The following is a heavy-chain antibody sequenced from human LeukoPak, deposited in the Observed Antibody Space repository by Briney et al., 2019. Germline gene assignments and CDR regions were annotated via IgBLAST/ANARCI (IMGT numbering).Heavy chain of an antibody. J-gene: IGHJ4*02. CDR2: IIPIFGTA. D-gene: IGHD3-22*01. CDR1: GGTFSSYA. Sequence: SVKVSCKASGGTFSSYAISWVRQAPGQGLEWMGGIIPIFGTANYAQKFQGRVTITADESTSTAYMELSSLRSEDTAVYYCARVGYDSSGYYYGYFDYWGQGTLVTVSS. CDR3: ARVGYDSSGYYYGYFDY. V-gene: IGHV1-69*13.